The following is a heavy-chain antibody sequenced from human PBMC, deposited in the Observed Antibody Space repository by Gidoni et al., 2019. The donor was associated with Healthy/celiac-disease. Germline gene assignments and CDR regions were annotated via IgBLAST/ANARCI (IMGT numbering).Heavy chain of an antibody. CDR2: ISGSGGST. CDR3: ASIVVVPAANAFDI. CDR1: GCTFSSYA. J-gene: IGHJ3*02. D-gene: IGHD2-2*01. Sequence: EVQLLESGGSLVQPGGSLRLSCAAAGCTFSSYAMSWVRQAPGKGLGLVSAISGSGGSTYYADSVKGRFTISRDNSKNTLYLPMNSLRAEDTAVYYCASIVVVPAANAFDIWGQGTMVTVSS. V-gene: IGHV3-23*01.